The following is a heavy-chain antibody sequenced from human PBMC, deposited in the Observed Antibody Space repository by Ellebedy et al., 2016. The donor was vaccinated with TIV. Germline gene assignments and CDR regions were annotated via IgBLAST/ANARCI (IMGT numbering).Heavy chain of an antibody. J-gene: IGHJ4*02. V-gene: IGHV1-69*04. D-gene: IGHD3-22*01. CDR3: ASEGRIEEYYYDSSGSPLGY. Sequence: AASVKVSCKASGGTFSSYAISWVRQAPGQGLEWMGRIIPILGIANYAQKFQGRVTITADKSTSTAYMELSSLRSEDTAVYYCASEGRIEEYYYDSSGSPLGYWGQGTLVTVSS. CDR2: IIPILGIA. CDR1: GGTFSSYA.